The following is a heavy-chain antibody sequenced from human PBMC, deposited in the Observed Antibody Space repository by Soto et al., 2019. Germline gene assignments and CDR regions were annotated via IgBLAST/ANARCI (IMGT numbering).Heavy chain of an antibody. J-gene: IGHJ4*02. CDR2: ISGSGGVT. CDR1: GFTFKNYD. D-gene: IGHD3-10*01. CDR3: AKNRQFRSYYESAGHYDN. V-gene: IGHV3-23*01. Sequence: VELLASGGGLVQPGGALRLSCAASGFTFKNYDMRWIPQAPGKGLEWVSGISGSGGVTYYADSVKGRFTISRDNSKNTLYLQMNSLRAEATAVYYCAKNRQFRSYYESAGHYDNWGQGTLVTVSS.